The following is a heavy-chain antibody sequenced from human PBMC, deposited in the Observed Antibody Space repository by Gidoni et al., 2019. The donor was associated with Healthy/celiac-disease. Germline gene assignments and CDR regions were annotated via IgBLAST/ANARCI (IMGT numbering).Heavy chain of an antibody. CDR2: INWNGGST. V-gene: IGHV3-20*02. CDR3: ARKRESYYGFDY. Sequence: EVQLVESVGGVVRPGGSLGPSFAASGFTFDDYGMSWVRQAPGKGLEWVSGINWNGGSTGYADSVKGRFTISRDNAKNSLYLQMNSLRAEDTALYHCARKRESYYGFDYWGQGTLVTVSS. D-gene: IGHD1-26*01. CDR1: GFTFDDYG. J-gene: IGHJ4*02.